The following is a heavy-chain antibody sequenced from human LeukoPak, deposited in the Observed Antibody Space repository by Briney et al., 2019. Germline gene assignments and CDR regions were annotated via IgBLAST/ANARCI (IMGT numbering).Heavy chain of an antibody. CDR2: IYTSGST. Sequence: SETLSLTCTVSGGSISSGSYCWSWIRQPAGKGLDWIGRIYTSGSTNYTPSRKSRVTISVDTSKNQFSLTLSSVTAADTAVYYCARDNRWGYYYYMDVWGKGTTVTISS. CDR1: GGSISSGSYC. V-gene: IGHV4-61*02. J-gene: IGHJ6*03. D-gene: IGHD2/OR15-2a*01. CDR3: ARDNRWGYYYYMDV.